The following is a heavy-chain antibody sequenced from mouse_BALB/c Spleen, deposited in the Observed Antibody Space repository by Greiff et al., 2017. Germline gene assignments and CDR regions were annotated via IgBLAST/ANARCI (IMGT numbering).Heavy chain of an antibody. Sequence: EVKLVESGGGLVQPGGSRKLSCAASGFTFSSFGMHWVRQAPEKGLEWVAYISSGSSTIYYADTVKGRFTISRDNPKNTLFLQMTSLRSEDTAMYYCARLTLLPYWGQGTLVTVSA. V-gene: IGHV5-17*02. J-gene: IGHJ3*01. CDR1: GFTFSSFG. D-gene: IGHD1-2*01. CDR2: ISSGSSTI. CDR3: ARLTLLPY.